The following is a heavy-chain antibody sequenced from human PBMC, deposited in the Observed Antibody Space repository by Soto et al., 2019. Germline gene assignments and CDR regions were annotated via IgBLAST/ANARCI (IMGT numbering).Heavy chain of an antibody. CDR3: PRLTPDYDFWSGYYAASHGMDV. J-gene: IGHJ6*02. V-gene: IGHV5-51*07. CDR1: GYSFTSYR. D-gene: IGHD3-3*01. Sequence: GEALKISCQGSGYSFTSYRIGWVHQMPGKGLEWMGIIYPGDSDTRYSPSFQGQVTISADKSISTAYLQWSSLKASDTARYYCPRLTPDYDFWSGYYAASHGMDVWGQGTTVTVSS. CDR2: IYPGDSDT.